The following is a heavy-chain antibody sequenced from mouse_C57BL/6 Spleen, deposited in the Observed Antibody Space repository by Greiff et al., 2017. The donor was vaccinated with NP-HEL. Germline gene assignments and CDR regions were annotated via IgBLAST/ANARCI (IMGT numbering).Heavy chain of an antibody. CDR2: IWSGGST. CDR1: GFSLTSYG. J-gene: IGHJ4*01. CDR3: ARNPYYGSSFYAMDY. Sequence: VQGVESGPGLVQPSQSLSITCTVSGFSLTSYGVHWVRQSPGKGLEWLGVIWSGGSTDYNAAFISRLSISKDNSKSQVFFKMNSLQADDTAIYYCARNPYYGSSFYAMDYWGQGTSVTVSS. V-gene: IGHV2-2*01. D-gene: IGHD1-1*01.